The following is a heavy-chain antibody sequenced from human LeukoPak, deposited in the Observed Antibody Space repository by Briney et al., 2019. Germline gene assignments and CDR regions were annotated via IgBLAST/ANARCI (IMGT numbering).Heavy chain of an antibody. CDR3: AKRNDAAGEAYYFDY. J-gene: IGHJ4*02. V-gene: IGHV3-23*01. CDR1: GFTFSSYA. CDR2: ISVSGGST. Sequence: GGFLRLSCAASGFTFSSYAMSWVRQTPGKGLEWVSAISVSGGSTYYADSVKGRFTISRDNSKNTLYLQMNSLRAEDTAVYYCAKRNDAAGEAYYFDYWGQGTLVTVYS. D-gene: IGHD1-1*01.